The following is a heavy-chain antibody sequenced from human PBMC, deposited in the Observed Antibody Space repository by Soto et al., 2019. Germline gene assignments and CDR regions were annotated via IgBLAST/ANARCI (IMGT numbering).Heavy chain of an antibody. J-gene: IGHJ4*02. CDR2: IDGSGGDT. Sequence: EVQLLESGGGLVRPGGSLRLSCAASGFTFISYALGWVRQAPGPGRGWVSVIDGSGGDTSFADSVKGRFTISRDNSKNTLYLHMNSLRAEDTARYYCVKETVAAAYVETSPFDFWGQGTLVTVSS. V-gene: IGHV3-23*01. D-gene: IGHD2-15*01. CDR1: GFTFISYA. CDR3: VKETVAAAYVETSPFDF.